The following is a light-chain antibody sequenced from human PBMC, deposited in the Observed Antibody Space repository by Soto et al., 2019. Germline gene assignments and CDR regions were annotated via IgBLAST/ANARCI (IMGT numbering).Light chain of an antibody. J-gene: IGKJ4*01. CDR2: DAS. Sequence: DIQMTQSPSSLSASVGDRVTITCRASQSISSYLNWYQQKPGKAPKLLIYDASNLETGVPSRFSGSGSATDFTFTISSLEPEDIATYYCQQYENLPLTFGGGTKVDIK. CDR1: QSISSY. CDR3: QQYENLPLT. V-gene: IGKV1-33*01.